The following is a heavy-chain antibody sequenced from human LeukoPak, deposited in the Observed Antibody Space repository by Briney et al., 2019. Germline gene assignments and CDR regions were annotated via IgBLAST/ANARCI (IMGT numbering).Heavy chain of an antibody. Sequence: SETLSLTCAVYSGSFSGYYWSWIRQPPGKGLEWIGEINHSGSTNYNPSLKSRVTISVDTPKNQFSLKLSSVTAADTAVYYCARGPARDYGSGSPSGLPYYYYGMDVWGQGTTVTVSS. CDR1: SGSFSGYY. CDR2: INHSGST. CDR3: ARGPARDYGSGSPSGLPYYYYGMDV. D-gene: IGHD3-10*01. J-gene: IGHJ6*02. V-gene: IGHV4-34*01.